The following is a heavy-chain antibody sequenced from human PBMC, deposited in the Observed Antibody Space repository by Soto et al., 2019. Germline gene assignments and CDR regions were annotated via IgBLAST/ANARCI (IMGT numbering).Heavy chain of an antibody. J-gene: IGHJ4*02. CDR2: IKSKTDGGTT. Sequence: EVQLVESGGGLVKPGGSLRLSCAASGFTCSNVWMNWVRQAPGKGLEWVGRIKSKTDGGTTDYAAPVKGRFTISRDDSKNTLYLQMNSLKTEDTAVYYCTPLALKYSSGWYEFSDWGQGILVIVSS. V-gene: IGHV3-15*07. CDR1: GFTCSNVW. CDR3: TPLALKYSSGWYEFSD. D-gene: IGHD6-19*01.